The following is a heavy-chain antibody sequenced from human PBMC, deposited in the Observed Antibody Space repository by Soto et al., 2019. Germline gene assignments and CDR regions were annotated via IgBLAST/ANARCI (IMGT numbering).Heavy chain of an antibody. CDR2: ISGSGGST. V-gene: IGHV3-23*01. Sequence: GGSLRLSCAASGFTFSSYAMSWVRQAPGKGLEWVSAISGSGGSTYYADSVKGRFTISRDNSKNTLYLQMNSLRAEDTAVYYCARGILTGYYMAEGNWFDPRGQRTPVTVSS. D-gene: IGHD3-9*01. CDR3: ARGILTGYYMAEGNWFDP. J-gene: IGHJ5*02. CDR1: GFTFSSYA.